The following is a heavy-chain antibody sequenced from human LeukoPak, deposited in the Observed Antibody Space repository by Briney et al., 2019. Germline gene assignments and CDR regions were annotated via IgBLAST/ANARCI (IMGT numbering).Heavy chain of an antibody. CDR3: ATLSEYYYYYGMDV. J-gene: IGHJ6*02. V-gene: IGHV1-46*01. CDR2: INPTGGST. D-gene: IGHD2/OR15-2a*01. Sequence: ASVKVSCKASGYTFPSYFMHWVRQAPGQGLEWMGIINPTGGSTTYAQKFQGRVTITADESTSTAYMELSSLRSEDTAVYYCATLSEYYYYYGMDVWGQGTTVTVSS. CDR1: GYTFPSYF.